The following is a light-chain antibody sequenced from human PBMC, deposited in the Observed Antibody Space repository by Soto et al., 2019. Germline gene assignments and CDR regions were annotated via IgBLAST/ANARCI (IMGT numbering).Light chain of an antibody. CDR2: DDS. CDR3: QVWDSRSDHVV. J-gene: IGLJ2*01. V-gene: IGLV3-21*02. CDR1: NTGSKS. Sequence: SYELTQPPSVSVAPGQTARITCGGNNTGSKSVHWYQQKPGQAPVLVVYDDSDRPSGIPERFSGSNSGNTATLTISRVEAGDEADYYCQVWDSRSDHVVFGGGTKLTVL.